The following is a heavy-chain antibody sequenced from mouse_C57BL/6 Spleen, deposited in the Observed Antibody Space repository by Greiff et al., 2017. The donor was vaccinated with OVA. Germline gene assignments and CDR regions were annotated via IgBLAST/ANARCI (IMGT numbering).Heavy chain of an antibody. CDR2: IYPRSGNT. J-gene: IGHJ4*01. Sequence: VKLVESGAELARPGASVKLSCKASGYTFTRYGISWVKQRTGQGLEWIGEIYPRSGNTYYNEKFKGKATLTADKSSSTAYMELRSLTSEDSAVYFGASPAITTVVGGNARDYWGQGTSVTVSS. CDR3: ASPAITTVVGGNARDY. D-gene: IGHD1-1*01. V-gene: IGHV1-81*01. CDR1: GYTFTRYG.